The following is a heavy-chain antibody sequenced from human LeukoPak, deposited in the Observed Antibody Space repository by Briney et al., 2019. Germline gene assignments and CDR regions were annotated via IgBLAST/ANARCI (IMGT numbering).Heavy chain of an antibody. CDR2: IRFDGGDK. CDR1: GVTFATYG. D-gene: IGHD2-2*01. CDR3: AKVLPLPFYYMDV. Sequence: GGSLRLSCVASGVTFATYGLHWVRQAPGKGLEWAAFIRFDGGDKYYADSVKGRFTVSRDNSKNTLYLQMNSLRIEDTAMYYCAKVLPLPFYYMDVWGKGTTVTVSS. V-gene: IGHV3-30*02. J-gene: IGHJ6*03.